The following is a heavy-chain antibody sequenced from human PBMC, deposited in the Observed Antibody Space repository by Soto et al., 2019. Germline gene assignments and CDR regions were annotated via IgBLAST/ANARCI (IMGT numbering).Heavy chain of an antibody. D-gene: IGHD1-26*01. Sequence: SQTLSLTCAISGDSVSSNSAAWNWIRQSPSRGLEWLGRTYYRSKWYNEYGIFAESRITINQDTLKNQFSLQLNSVTPEDTAVYYCARDLSGRLDYWGRGTLVTVSS. CDR2: TYYRSKWYN. V-gene: IGHV6-1*01. CDR3: ARDLSGRLDY. CDR1: GDSVSSNSAA. J-gene: IGHJ4*02.